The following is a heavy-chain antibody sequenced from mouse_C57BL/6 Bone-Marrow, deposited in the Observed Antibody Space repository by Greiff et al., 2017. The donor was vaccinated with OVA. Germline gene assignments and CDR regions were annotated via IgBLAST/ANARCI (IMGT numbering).Heavy chain of an antibody. CDR2: ISNLAYSI. CDR3: ARHGGRGYYFDY. CDR1: GFTFSDYG. J-gene: IGHJ2*01. D-gene: IGHD1-1*02. V-gene: IGHV5-15*01. Sequence: EVQGVESGGGLVQPGGSLKLSCAASGFTFSDYGMAWVRQAPRKGPEWVAFISNLAYSIYYADTVTGRFTISRANAKNTLYLEMSSLRSEDTAMYYCARHGGRGYYFDYWGQGTTLTVSS.